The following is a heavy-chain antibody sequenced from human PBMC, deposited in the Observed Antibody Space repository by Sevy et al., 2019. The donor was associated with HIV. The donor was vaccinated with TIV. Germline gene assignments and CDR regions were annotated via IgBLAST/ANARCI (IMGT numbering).Heavy chain of an antibody. Sequence: GGSLRLSCAASGFTFSNFWMGWVRQAPGKGLEWVANIKEDGGEKYYVDSVKGRFTISRDNTKNSLYLQMTSLRAEDTAIYYCARDTSVSHSSTGGLDYWGQGTLVTVSS. D-gene: IGHD1-26*01. J-gene: IGHJ4*02. CDR3: ARDTSVSHSSTGGLDY. CDR1: GFTFSNFW. CDR2: IKEDGGEK. V-gene: IGHV3-7*01.